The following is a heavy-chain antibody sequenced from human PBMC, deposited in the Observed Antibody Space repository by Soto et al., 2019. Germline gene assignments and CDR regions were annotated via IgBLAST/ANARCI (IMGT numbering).Heavy chain of an antibody. CDR1: NFSISSAYY. Sequence: NPSETLSLTCGVSNFSISSAYYWAWIRQPPGKGLEWIASVYHTGNTYFNPSLKSRVTISVDTSKNQFSLRLRSVTAADTATYYCARDRIVTKPPAPYYLYYGVDVWGQGTTVTVSS. V-gene: IGHV4-38-2*02. J-gene: IGHJ6*02. CDR2: VYHTGNT. CDR3: ARDRIVTKPPAPYYLYYGVDV. D-gene: IGHD3-22*01.